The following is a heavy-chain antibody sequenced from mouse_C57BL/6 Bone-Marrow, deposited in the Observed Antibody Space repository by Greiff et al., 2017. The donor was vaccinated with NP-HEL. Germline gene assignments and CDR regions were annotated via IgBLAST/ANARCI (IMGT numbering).Heavy chain of an antibody. Sequence: QVQLQQPGAELVRPGTSVKLSCKASGYTFTSYWIHWVKQRPGQGLEWIGVIDPSDSYTNYNQKFKGKATLTVDTSSSTAYMQLSSLTSEDSAVYYCARGDYWGQGTTLTVSS. V-gene: IGHV1-59*01. CDR3: ARGDY. CDR1: GYTFTSYW. CDR2: IDPSDSYT. J-gene: IGHJ2*01.